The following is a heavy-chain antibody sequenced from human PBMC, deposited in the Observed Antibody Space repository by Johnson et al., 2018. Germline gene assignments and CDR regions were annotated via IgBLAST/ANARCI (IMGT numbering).Heavy chain of an antibody. D-gene: IGHD3-9*01. J-gene: IGHJ6*03. CDR3: ARDPYFDTGYYYYYMDV. Sequence: QVQPVQSGGGVVQPGRSXRVSCAASGLNFTRHGMHWVRQAPGKGLEWVALISDDGRNKYFEDAVKGRFTISRDNSKNTLYLQMNSLGAEDTAVDYCARDPYFDTGYYYYYMDVWGKGTTVTVSS. CDR1: GLNFTRHG. V-gene: IGHV3-30*03. CDR2: ISDDGRNK.